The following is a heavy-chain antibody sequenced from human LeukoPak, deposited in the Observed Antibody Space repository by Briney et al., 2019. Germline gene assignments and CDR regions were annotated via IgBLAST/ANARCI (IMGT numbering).Heavy chain of an antibody. CDR3: AKAPIAVAGTFCDY. V-gene: IGHV3-23*01. J-gene: IGHJ4*02. Sequence: GGSLRLSCVASGFTFSNYAITWVRQAPGKGLEWVSAISGSGGSTYYADSVKGRFTISRDNSKNTLYLQMNSLRAGDTAVYYCAKAPIAVAGTFCDYWGQGNLVTVSS. CDR2: ISGSGGST. CDR1: GFTFSNYA. D-gene: IGHD6-19*01.